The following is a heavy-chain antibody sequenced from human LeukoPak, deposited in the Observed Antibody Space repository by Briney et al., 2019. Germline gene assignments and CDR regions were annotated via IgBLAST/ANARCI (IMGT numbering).Heavy chain of an antibody. CDR3: ATEMVWGVYSNYYYYYGMDV. J-gene: IGHJ6*02. D-gene: IGHD3-10*01. CDR2: ISSSGSTI. CDR1: GFTFSDYY. V-gene: IGHV3-11*01. Sequence: GGSLRLSCAASGFTFSDYYMSWIRQAPGKGLEWVSYISSSGSTIYYADSVKGRFTISRDNAKNSLYLQMNSLRAEDTAVYYCATEMVWGVYSNYYYYYGMDVWGQGTTVTVSS.